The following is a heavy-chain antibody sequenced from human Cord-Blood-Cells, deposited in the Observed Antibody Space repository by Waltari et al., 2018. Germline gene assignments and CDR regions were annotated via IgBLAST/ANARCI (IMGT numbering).Heavy chain of an antibody. J-gene: IGHJ4*02. Sequence: QVQLQQCGAGLLKPSEPLSLTCAGYGGSSSGYTWSWLPQPPGYGLEWIGEINQSGSTNYHPSLKSRVTISVDTSKNQFSLKLSSVAAAYTAVYYCASLGYCSSTSCYDYWSQGTLVTVSS. CDR3: ASLGYCSSTSCYDY. CDR2: INQSGST. CDR1: GGSSSGYT. V-gene: IGHV4-34*01. D-gene: IGHD2-2*01.